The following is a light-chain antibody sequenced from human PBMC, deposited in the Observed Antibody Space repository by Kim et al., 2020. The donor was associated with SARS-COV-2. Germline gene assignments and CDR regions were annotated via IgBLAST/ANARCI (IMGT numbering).Light chain of an antibody. V-gene: IGLV3-19*01. CDR3: NSRKSSGNHLDV. CDR2: GKN. CDR1: SNRSND. J-gene: IGLJ1*01. Sequence: QTGRISSQGESNRSNDADWYQQKPGQGARLVIYGKNNRPSGMPLRFSGASAGNTASLANTGAQAEDEDDYYCNSRKSSGNHLDVFGAGTKVTVL.